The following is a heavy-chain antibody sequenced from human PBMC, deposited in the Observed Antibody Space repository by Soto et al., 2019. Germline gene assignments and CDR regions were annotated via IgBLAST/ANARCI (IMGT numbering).Heavy chain of an antibody. CDR2: IIPIFGTA. CDR1: GGTFSSYA. J-gene: IGHJ6*02. D-gene: IGHD1-26*01. CDR3: ARAGGSGSYYYYGMDG. Sequence: SVKVSCKASGGTFSSYAISWVRQAPGQGLEWMGGIIPIFGTANYAQKFQGRVTITADESTSTAYMELSSLRSEDTAVYYCARAGGSGSYYYYGMDGWGQGTTVTVSS. V-gene: IGHV1-69*13.